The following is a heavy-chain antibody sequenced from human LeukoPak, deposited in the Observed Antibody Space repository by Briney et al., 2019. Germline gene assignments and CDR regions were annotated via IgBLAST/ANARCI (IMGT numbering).Heavy chain of an antibody. CDR1: GFTFSNHA. CDR3: ARGINMMIVAPGY. CDR2: LYSNSIT. J-gene: IGHJ4*02. V-gene: IGHV3-53*01. Sequence: PGGSLRLSCVTSGFTFSNHAMHWVRQGPGKGLEWVSVLYSNSITYYADSVKGRFTISRDSSKNTLYLQMNSLRAEDTAVYYCARGINMMIVAPGYWGQGTLVTVSS. D-gene: IGHD3-22*01.